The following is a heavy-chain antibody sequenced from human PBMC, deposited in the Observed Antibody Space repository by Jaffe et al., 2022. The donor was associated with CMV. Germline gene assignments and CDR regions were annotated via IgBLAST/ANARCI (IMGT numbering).Heavy chain of an antibody. D-gene: IGHD3-3*01. CDR1: GGSISSSSYY. V-gene: IGHV4-39*01. J-gene: IGHJ1*01. CDR2: IYYSGST. Sequence: QLQLQESGPGLVKPSETLSLTCTVSGGSISSSSYYWGWIRQPPGKGLEWIGSIYYSGSTYYNPSLKSRVTISVDTSKNQFSLKLSSVTAADTAVYYCARHDTIFGVVIKNWGQGTLVTVSS. CDR3: ARHDTIFGVVIKN.